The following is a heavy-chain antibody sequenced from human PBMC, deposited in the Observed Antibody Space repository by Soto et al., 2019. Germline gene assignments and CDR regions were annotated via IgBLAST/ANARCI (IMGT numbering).Heavy chain of an antibody. CDR3: ARVPVAGTNWFDP. J-gene: IGHJ5*02. CDR1: GGSISSYY. Sequence: QVQLQESGPGLVKPSETLSLTCTVSGGSISSYYWSWIRQPPGKGLEWIGYIYYSGSTNYNPSLKSRVTISVDTSRKQFSLKLSSVTAADTAVYYCARVPVAGTNWFDPWGQGTLVTVSS. V-gene: IGHV4-59*01. D-gene: IGHD1-26*01. CDR2: IYYSGST.